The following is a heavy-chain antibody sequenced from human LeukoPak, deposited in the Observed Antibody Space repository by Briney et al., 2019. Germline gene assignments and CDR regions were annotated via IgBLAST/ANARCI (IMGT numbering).Heavy chain of an antibody. J-gene: IGHJ3*02. CDR3: ARVNLYGDYVHGDAFDI. D-gene: IGHD4-17*01. CDR2: ISAYNGNT. Sequence: ASVKVSCKASGYTFTSYGISWVRQAPGQGLEWMGWISAYNGNTNYAQKLQGRVTMTTDTSTSTAYMELRGLRSDDTAVYYCARVNLYGDYVHGDAFDIWGQGTMVTVSS. CDR1: GYTFTSYG. V-gene: IGHV1-18*01.